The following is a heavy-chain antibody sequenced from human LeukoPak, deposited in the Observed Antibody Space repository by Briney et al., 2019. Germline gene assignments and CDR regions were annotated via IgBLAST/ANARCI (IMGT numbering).Heavy chain of an antibody. CDR3: ARERLQSSHFDY. Sequence: SETLSLTCTVSGGSISGYYWSWIRQHPGKGLEWIGYIYYSGSTYYNPSLKSRVTISVDTSKNQFSLKLSSVTAADTAVYYCARERLQSSHFDYWGQGTLVTVSS. V-gene: IGHV4-31*03. CDR2: IYYSGST. D-gene: IGHD5-18*01. CDR1: GGSISGYY. J-gene: IGHJ4*02.